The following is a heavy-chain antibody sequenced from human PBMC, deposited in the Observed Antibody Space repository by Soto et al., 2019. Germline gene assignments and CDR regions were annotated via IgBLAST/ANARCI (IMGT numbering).Heavy chain of an antibody. CDR3: ARSRYSGSYFFDY. V-gene: IGHV4-30-4*01. CDR1: GGSISSGDYY. D-gene: IGHD1-26*01. J-gene: IGHJ4*02. Sequence: SETLSLTCTVSGGSISSGDYYWSWIRQPPGKGLEWIAYIHNSVSTHYNPSLKSRVTISVDTSKNQFSLKLSSVTAADTAVYYCARSRYSGSYFFDYWGRGILVT. CDR2: IHNSVST.